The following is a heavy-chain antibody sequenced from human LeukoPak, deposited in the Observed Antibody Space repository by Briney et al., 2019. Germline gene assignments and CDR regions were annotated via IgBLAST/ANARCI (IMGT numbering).Heavy chain of an antibody. Sequence: GGSLRLSCAASGFTFSSYSMNWVRQAPGKGLEWVSSISSSSSYIYYADSVKGRFTISRDTSKNTLYLQMTSLRAEDTAVYYCAKDWSGSGDNYYYYYMDVWGKGTTVTISS. V-gene: IGHV3-21*01. CDR3: AKDWSGSGDNYYYYYMDV. D-gene: IGHD3-10*01. CDR1: GFTFSSYS. J-gene: IGHJ6*03. CDR2: ISSSSSYI.